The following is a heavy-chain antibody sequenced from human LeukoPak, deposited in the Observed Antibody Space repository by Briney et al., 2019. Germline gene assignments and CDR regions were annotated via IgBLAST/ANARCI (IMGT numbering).Heavy chain of an antibody. Sequence: SETLSLTCAVYGGSFSGYYWSWIRQPPGKGLEWIWEINHSGSTNYNPSLKSRVTISVDTSKNQFSLKLSSVTAADTAVYYCARLTMVQGVLDYWGQGTLVTVSS. CDR3: ARLTMVQGVLDY. D-gene: IGHD3-10*01. CDR1: GGSFSGYY. J-gene: IGHJ4*02. V-gene: IGHV4-34*01. CDR2: INHSGST.